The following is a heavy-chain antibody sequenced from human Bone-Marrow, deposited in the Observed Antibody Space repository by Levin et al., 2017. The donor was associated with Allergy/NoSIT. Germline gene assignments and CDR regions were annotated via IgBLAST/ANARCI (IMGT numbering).Heavy chain of an antibody. J-gene: IGHJ6*02. Sequence: ASVKVSCKASGYTFTSYGISWVRQAPGQGLEWMGWISAYNGNTNYAQKLQGRVTMTTDTSTSTAYMELRSLRSDDTAVYYCARDPADYGGNPRGDYYYGMDVWGQGTTVTVSS. CDR2: ISAYNGNT. D-gene: IGHD4-23*01. V-gene: IGHV1-18*01. CDR1: GYTFTSYG. CDR3: ARDPADYGGNPRGDYYYGMDV.